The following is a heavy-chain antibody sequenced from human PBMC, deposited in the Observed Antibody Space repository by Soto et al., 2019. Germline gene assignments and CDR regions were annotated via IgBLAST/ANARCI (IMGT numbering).Heavy chain of an antibody. CDR3: ARTGELRLDS. CDR2: ISAYSGKT. J-gene: IGHJ4*02. V-gene: IGHV1-18*01. Sequence: QVHLVQSGAEVKKPGASVRVSCKASGYTFSNYGISWVRQAPGQGLEWTGWISAYSGKTNYAQSLQVRVTMTTDTSTNTAYMELRSLTSDDTAVYYCARTGELRLDSWGQGTRVTVSS. D-gene: IGHD1-7*01. CDR1: GYTFSNYG.